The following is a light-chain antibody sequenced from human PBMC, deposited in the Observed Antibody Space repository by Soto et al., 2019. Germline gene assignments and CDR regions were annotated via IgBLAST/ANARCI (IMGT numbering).Light chain of an antibody. V-gene: IGKV3-15*01. J-gene: IGKJ1*01. Sequence: EIVMTQSPATLSVSPGERATLSCRASQSVSSNLAWHQQKPGQAPRLLIYGASTRATGIPARFSGSGSGTEFTLTISSLQSEDFPVYYCQQYNNWPPWTFGQGTKVEIK. CDR3: QQYNNWPPWT. CDR2: GAS. CDR1: QSVSSN.